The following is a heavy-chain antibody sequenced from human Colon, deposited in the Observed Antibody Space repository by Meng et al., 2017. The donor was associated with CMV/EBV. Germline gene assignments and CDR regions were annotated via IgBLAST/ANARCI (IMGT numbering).Heavy chain of an antibody. J-gene: IGHJ1*01. CDR3: VRHLEAGRNGYSEPF. Sequence: GGPLRLSCAASGFIFTSYTMNWVRQAPGKGLEWVSSISTSGRDIHYADSVKGRFTLSRDNAKNSLYLQMDSLRAEDTAIYYCVRHLEAGRNGYSEPFWGQGTLVTVSS. D-gene: IGHD5-18*01. V-gene: IGHV3-21*01. CDR2: ISTSGRDI. CDR1: GFIFTSYT.